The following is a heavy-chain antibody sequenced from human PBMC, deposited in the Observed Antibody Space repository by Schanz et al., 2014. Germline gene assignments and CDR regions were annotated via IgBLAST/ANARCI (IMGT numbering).Heavy chain of an antibody. CDR3: AKTLGGAGLTLYFDP. D-gene: IGHD3-10*01. J-gene: IGHJ4*02. Sequence: EVQLVESGGGLVEPGGSLRLSCEASGFTFSTSAMSWVRQAPGKGLEWVSSLGGSTGGIYYADSVRGRFTISRDNFKXXXYLQMNSLRLGXPAXYYCAKTLGGAGLTLYFDPWGQGSLVTVSS. V-gene: IGHV3-23*04. CDR1: GFTFSTSA. CDR2: LGGSTGGI.